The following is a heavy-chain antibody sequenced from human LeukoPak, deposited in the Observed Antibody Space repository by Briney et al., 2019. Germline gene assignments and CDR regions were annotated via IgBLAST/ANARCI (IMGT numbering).Heavy chain of an antibody. CDR1: GVSISNGDYY. CDR3: ARDRDYGGSDAFDI. D-gene: IGHD4-23*01. Sequence: QASQTLSLTCTVSGVSISNGDYYWTWIRQPPGKGLEWIGYIYHSGSTYYNPSLKSRVTISVDRSKNQFSLKLSSVTAADTAVYYCARDRDYGGSDAFDIWGQGTMATVSS. J-gene: IGHJ3*02. CDR2: IYHSGST. V-gene: IGHV4-30-2*01.